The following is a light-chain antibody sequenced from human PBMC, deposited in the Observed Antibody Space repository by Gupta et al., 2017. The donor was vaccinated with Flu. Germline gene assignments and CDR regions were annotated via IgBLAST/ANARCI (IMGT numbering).Light chain of an antibody. CDR1: QSVSSSY. J-gene: IGKJ2*01. V-gene: IGKV3-20*01. Sequence: EIVLTQSPGTLSLSPGERAALSCRASQSVSSSYLAWYQQRPGQAPRLLIYGASNRATGIPDRFSGSGSGTDFTLTISRLEPEDFAVYYCQQYACSPMYTFGQGTKLEIK. CDR3: QQYACSPMYT. CDR2: GAS.